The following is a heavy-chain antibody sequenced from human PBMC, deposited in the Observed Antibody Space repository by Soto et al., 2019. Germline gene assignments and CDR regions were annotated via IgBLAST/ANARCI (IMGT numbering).Heavy chain of an antibody. V-gene: IGHV1-69*01. CDR3: ARDGTLYDSSGYYYLY. CDR1: GGTFSSSA. CDR2: IIPIFGTP. Sequence: QVQLVQSGAEVKKPGSSVKVSCKASGGTFSSSANSWVRQAPGQGLEWMGGIIPIFGTPNYAQKFQGRVTITADESTRTAYMELSSLRSEDTAVYYCARDGTLYDSSGYYYLYWGQGTLVTVSS. D-gene: IGHD3-22*01. J-gene: IGHJ4*02.